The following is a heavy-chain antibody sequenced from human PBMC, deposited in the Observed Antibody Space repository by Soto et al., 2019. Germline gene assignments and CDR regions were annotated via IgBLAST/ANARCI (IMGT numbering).Heavy chain of an antibody. J-gene: IGHJ4*02. CDR2: INHSGST. Sequence: SETLSLTCAVSDGSFSGYYWSWIRQPPGKGLEWIGEINHSGSTNYNPSLKSRVTISVDTSKNQFSLKLSSVTAADTAVYYCARAWIITTIDYWGQGTLVTVSS. CDR1: DGSFSGYY. D-gene: IGHD3-22*01. CDR3: ARAWIITTIDY. V-gene: IGHV4-34*01.